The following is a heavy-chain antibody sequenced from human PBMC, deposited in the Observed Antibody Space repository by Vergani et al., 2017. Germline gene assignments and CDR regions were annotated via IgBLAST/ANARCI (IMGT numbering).Heavy chain of an antibody. CDR3: ARPHGDILPPDPRRLDY. Sequence: QVLLVQSGAEVKKPGASVRVSCKTSGYTFTNYYIHWVRQAPGPGLELMGIINRSGGSTTYAQQFQGRLTMTRDKSTSTVYMDLSNLRSEDTAVYYCARPHGDILPPDPRRLDYWGQGTLVTVSS. V-gene: IGHV1-46*03. CDR1: GYTFTNYY. CDR2: INRSGGST. J-gene: IGHJ4*02.